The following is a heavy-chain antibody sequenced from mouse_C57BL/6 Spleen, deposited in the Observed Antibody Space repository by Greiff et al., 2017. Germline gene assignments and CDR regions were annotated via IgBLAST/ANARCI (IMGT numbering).Heavy chain of an antibody. CDR1: GFSLTSSG. CDR2: IWRGGST. J-gene: IGHJ4*01. D-gene: IGHD1-1*01. Sequence: VKLMESGPGLVQPSQRLSITCTASGFSLTSSGVHWVRQSPGKGLEWLGVIWRGGSTDYNAAFMSRLSITKDNSKSQVFFKMNSLQADDTAIYYCALHHGNSYAYAMDYWCQGTPVTVSS. V-gene: IGHV2-5*01. CDR3: ALHHGNSYAYAMDY.